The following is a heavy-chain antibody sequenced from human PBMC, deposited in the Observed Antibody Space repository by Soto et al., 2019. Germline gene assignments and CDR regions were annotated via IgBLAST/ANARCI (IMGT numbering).Heavy chain of an antibody. V-gene: IGHV4-34*01. CDR3: ARGRRYTPVAGTDYYYYYGTDV. CDR2: INHSGST. D-gene: IGHD6-19*01. CDR1: GGSFSGYY. Sequence: SETLSLTCAVCGGSFSGYYWSWIRQPPGKGLEWIGEINHSGSTNYNPSLKSRVTISVDTSKNQFSLKLSSVTAADTAVYYCARGRRYTPVAGTDYYYYYGTDVWGQGTTVTVS. J-gene: IGHJ6*02.